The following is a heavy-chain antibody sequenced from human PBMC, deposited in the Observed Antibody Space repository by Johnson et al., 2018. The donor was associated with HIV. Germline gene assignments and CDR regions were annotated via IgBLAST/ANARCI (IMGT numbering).Heavy chain of an antibody. V-gene: IGHV3-9*01. J-gene: IGHJ3*02. Sequence: EVQLVESGGGLVQPGRSLRLSCAASGFNFDDYAIHWVRQVPGKGLEWVSGISWNSGSIGYADSVKGRFTISRDNAKNSLYLQMNSLRDEDTALYYCAKGWNYYWSAFHIWGQGTMVTVSS. CDR2: ISWNSGSI. CDR3: AKGWNYYWSAFHI. CDR1: GFNFDDYA. D-gene: IGHD3-22*01.